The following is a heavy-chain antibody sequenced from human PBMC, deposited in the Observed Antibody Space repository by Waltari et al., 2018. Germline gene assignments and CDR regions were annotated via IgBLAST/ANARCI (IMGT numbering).Heavy chain of an antibody. CDR2: SEKSSGTI. V-gene: IGHV3-48*01. D-gene: IGHD1-26*01. CDR1: GFTFSTYS. J-gene: IGHJ3*02. Sequence: EVQLVESGGGLVQPGGSLRLSCAASGFTFSTYSMNWVRQAPGKSPEWVSYSEKSSGTIYDADSVKGRFTISRDNAKNSLSLQMNSLRAEETAVYYCASDGVGVHPGDAFDIWGQGTMVTVSS. CDR3: ASDGVGVHPGDAFDI.